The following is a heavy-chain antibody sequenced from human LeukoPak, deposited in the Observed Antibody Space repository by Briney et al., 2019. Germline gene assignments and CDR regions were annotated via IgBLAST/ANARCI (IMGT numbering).Heavy chain of an antibody. CDR3: ARHGGGAATANAFDI. V-gene: IGHV4-39*01. CDR1: GGSISSSSYY. CDR2: IYYSGST. J-gene: IGHJ3*02. D-gene: IGHD2-21*02. Sequence: SETLSLTCTVSGGSISSSSYYWGWIRQPPGKGLEWIGSIYYSGSTYYNPSLKSRVTISVDMSKNQFPLKLSSVTAADTAVYYCARHGGGAATANAFDIWGQGTMVTVSS.